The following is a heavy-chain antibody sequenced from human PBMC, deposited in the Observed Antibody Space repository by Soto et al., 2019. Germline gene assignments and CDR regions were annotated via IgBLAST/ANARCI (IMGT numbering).Heavy chain of an antibody. J-gene: IGHJ4*02. Sequence: ETLRLTCTVFGCTISSYSRNWIRQTPGKGLEWMGSISSSSNNIYYAAPKSGRFIISGDNNKHLLQQQIYSHTAEDTAVYYWARRVPAAVYCFDYWGQGTLVTLSS. D-gene: IGHD2-2*01. CDR3: ARRVPAAVYCFDY. CDR1: GCTISSYS. CDR2: ISSSSNNI. V-gene: IGHV3-21*04.